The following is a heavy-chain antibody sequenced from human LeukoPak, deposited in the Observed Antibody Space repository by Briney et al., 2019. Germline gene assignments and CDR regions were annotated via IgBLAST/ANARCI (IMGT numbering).Heavy chain of an antibody. V-gene: IGHV3-30-3*01. D-gene: IGHD6-13*01. CDR2: ISLDGSNK. J-gene: IGHJ4*02. CDR1: GFTFNNYV. Sequence: PGGSLRLSCAASGFTFNNYVMHWVRQAPGKGLEGVAVISLDGSNKYYADSVRGRFTISRDNSKNTVFLQMNSLRDEDAAVYYCARDPIAAAGRDGTPTNFDYWGQGTLVTVSS. CDR3: ARDPIAAAGRDGTPTNFDY.